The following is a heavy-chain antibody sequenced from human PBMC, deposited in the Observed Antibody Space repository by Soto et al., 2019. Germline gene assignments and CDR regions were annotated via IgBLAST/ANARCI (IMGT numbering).Heavy chain of an antibody. CDR1: GFTFSSYA. D-gene: IGHD3-9*01. V-gene: IGHV3-23*01. J-gene: IGHJ6*02. CDR3: AKDDILTGYYLNYYYCGMDV. Sequence: EVQLLESGGGLVQPGGSLRLSCAASGFTFSSYAMSWVRQAPGKGLEWVSAISGSGGSTYYADSVKGRFTISRDNSKNTLYLQMNSLRAEDTAVYYCAKDDILTGYYLNYYYCGMDVWGQGTTVTVSS. CDR2: ISGSGGST.